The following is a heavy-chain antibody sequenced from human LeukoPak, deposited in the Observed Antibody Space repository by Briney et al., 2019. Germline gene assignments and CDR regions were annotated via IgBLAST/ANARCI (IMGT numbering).Heavy chain of an antibody. J-gene: IGHJ3*02. CDR3: AREIGSGKHDAFDI. CDR2: ISSSGSTI. D-gene: IGHD2-15*01. Sequence: PGGSLRLSCAASGFTFSDYYMSWIRQAPGKGLEGVSYISSSGSTIYYADSVKGRFTISRDNAKNSLYLQMNSLRAEDTAVYYCAREIGSGKHDAFDIWGQGTMVTVSS. V-gene: IGHV3-11*01. CDR1: GFTFSDYY.